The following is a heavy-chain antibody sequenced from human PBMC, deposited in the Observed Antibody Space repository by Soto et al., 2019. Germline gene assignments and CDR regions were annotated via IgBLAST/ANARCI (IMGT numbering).Heavy chain of an antibody. D-gene: IGHD2-21*02. CDR3: ARDLAYCGGDCNDAFDI. CDR2: IYYSGST. CDR1: GGSISSYY. J-gene: IGHJ3*02. Sequence: PSETPSLTCTVSGGSISSYYWSWIRQPPGTGLEWIGYIYYSGSTNYNPSLKSRVTISVDTSKNQFSLKLSSVTAADTAVYYCARDLAYCGGDCNDAFDIWGQGTMVTVSS. V-gene: IGHV4-59*01.